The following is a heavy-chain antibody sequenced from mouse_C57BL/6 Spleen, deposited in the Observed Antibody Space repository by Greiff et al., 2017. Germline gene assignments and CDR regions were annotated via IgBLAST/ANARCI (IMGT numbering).Heavy chain of an antibody. J-gene: IGHJ2*01. Sequence: VQLQQSGAELVRPGPSVKMSCKASGYTFTNYWIGWAKQRPGHGLEWIGDIYPGGGYTNDNEKFTGKATLTADKSSSTAYMQFSSLTSEDSAIYYCARGDYSYIDYWGQGTTLTVSS. CDR1: GYTFTNYW. CDR3: ARGDYSYIDY. CDR2: IYPGGGYT. D-gene: IGHD2-13*01. V-gene: IGHV1-63*01.